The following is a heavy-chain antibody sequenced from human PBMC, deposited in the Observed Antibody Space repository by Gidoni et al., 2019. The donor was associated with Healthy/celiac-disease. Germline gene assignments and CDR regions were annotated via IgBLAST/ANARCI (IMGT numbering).Heavy chain of an antibody. V-gene: IGHV3-33*01. Sequence: QVQLVESGGGVVQPGRSLRLSCAASGFTFSSYGMHWVRLAPGKGLEWVAVIWYDGSNKYYADSVKGRFTISRDNSKNTLYLQMNSLRAEDTAVYYCASSTGGYYSGMDVWGQGTTVTVSS. J-gene: IGHJ6*02. CDR3: ASSTGGYYSGMDV. CDR2: IWYDGSNK. D-gene: IGHD4-17*01. CDR1: GFTFSSYG.